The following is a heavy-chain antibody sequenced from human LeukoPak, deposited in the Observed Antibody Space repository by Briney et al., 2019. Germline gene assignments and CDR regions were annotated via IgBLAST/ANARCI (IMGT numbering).Heavy chain of an antibody. V-gene: IGHV3-53*01. J-gene: IGHJ3*02. Sequence: GGSLRLSCAASGFTFSSNYMSWVRQARGKGLEWVSVIYSGGSTYYADSVKGRFTISRDNSKNTLYLQMNSLRAEDTAVYYCARLRFGPDDAFDIWGQGTMVTVSS. CDR2: IYSGGST. D-gene: IGHD3-10*01. CDR3: ARLRFGPDDAFDI. CDR1: GFTFSSNY.